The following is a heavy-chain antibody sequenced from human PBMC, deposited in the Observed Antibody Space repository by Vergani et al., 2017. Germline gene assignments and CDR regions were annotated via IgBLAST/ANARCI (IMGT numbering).Heavy chain of an antibody. CDR3: AKYRDNWNYYNCDY. CDR1: GFSFSSYA. D-gene: IGHD1-7*01. J-gene: IGHJ4*02. CDR2: ISGSGGNT. Sequence: EVQLLESGGGLVQPGGSLRLPCAASGFSFSSYAMSWARQAPGKGLEWVSAISGSGGNTYYADSVKGRCTISRDNSTNTLYLQLNSLRAEDTAVYYCAKYRDNWNYYNCDYWGQGTLVTVSS. V-gene: IGHV3-23*01.